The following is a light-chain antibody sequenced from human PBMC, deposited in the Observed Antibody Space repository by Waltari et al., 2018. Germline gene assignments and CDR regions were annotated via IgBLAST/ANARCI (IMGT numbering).Light chain of an antibody. V-gene: IGLV1-51*02. J-gene: IGLJ7*01. CDR3: GTWDSSLSGAV. CDR1: SSNIGNNY. Sequence: QSVLTQPPSVSAAPGQRVTIPCSGGSSNIGNNYVHWYRQFPGTAPKLLIYEDTERPSGIPGRFSGSKSGTSATLDITGLQAGDEADYYCGTWDSSLSGAVFGGGTHLTVL. CDR2: EDT.